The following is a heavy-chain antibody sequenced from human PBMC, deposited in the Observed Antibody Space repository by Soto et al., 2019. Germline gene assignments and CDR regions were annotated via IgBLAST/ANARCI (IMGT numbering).Heavy chain of an antibody. CDR1: GGSINSGGYS. CDR2: IYHTGNT. V-gene: IGHV4-30-2*01. D-gene: IGHD2-15*01. J-gene: IGHJ6*02. Sequence: QLQLQESGSGLVKPSQTLSLTCTVSGGSINSGGYSWIWIRQPPGKGLEWIGYIYHTGNTFYNPSLQSRVTIPVDQTKDQFYLSLGSVTAADTAMYYCASVERTRSSPFAYGMDVWGQGTAVTVSS. CDR3: ASVERTRSSPFAYGMDV.